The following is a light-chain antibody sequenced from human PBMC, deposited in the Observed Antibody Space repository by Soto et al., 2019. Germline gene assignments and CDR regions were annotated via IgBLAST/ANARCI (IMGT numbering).Light chain of an antibody. CDR3: QQRSDWPLT. Sequence: DIVVTQSPATLSLSPGARAILSFRASQSVRNYVAWYQQKPGHAPRLLIYDASKRATGIPARFSGSGSGTDFTLTISSLEPEDFAVYYCQQRSDWPLTFGGGTKVDIK. J-gene: IGKJ4*01. V-gene: IGKV3-11*01. CDR1: QSVRNY. CDR2: DAS.